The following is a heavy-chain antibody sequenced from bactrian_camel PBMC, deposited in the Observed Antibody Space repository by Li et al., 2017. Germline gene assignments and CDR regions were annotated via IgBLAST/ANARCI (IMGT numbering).Heavy chain of an antibody. D-gene: IGHD3*01. V-gene: IGHV3S54*01. CDR2: IDTGDGST. CDR3: AADSGCVRLGRLDSSY. J-gene: IGHJ4*01. Sequence: HVQLVESGGGSVQVGGSLRLTCAYSGNTFSVYSWGWFRQAPGKQREGVAAIDTGDGSTYYLNSVEGRFTISHDNAKNTLYLQMNSLKPDDTAMYYCAADSGCVRLGRLDSSYWGQGTQVTVS. CDR1: GNTFSVYS.